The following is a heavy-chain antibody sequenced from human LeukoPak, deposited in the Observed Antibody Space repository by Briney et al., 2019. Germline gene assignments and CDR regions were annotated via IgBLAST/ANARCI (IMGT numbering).Heavy chain of an antibody. J-gene: IGHJ4*02. D-gene: IGHD6-13*01. Sequence: SETLSLTCAVYGGSFSGYYWSWIRQPPGKGLEWIGEINHSGSTNYDPSLKSRVTISVDTSKNQFSLKLSSVTAADTAVYYCARGDIAAAGTVDYWGQGTLVTVSS. CDR2: INHSGST. CDR3: ARGDIAAAGTVDY. V-gene: IGHV4-34*01. CDR1: GGSFSGYY.